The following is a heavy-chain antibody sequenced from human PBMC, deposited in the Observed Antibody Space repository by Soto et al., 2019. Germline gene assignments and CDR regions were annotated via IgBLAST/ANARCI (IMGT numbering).Heavy chain of an antibody. V-gene: IGHV3-30*03. CDR3: AREKGYCSGGSCYSFYAFDI. Sequence: PGGSLRLSCAASGFTFSSYGMHWVRQAPGKGLEWVAVISYDGSNKYYADSVKGRFTIPRDNSKNTLYLQMNSLRAEDTAVYYCAREKGYCSGGSCYSFYAFDIWGQGTMDTVSS. CDR1: GFTFSSYG. D-gene: IGHD2-15*01. CDR2: ISYDGSNK. J-gene: IGHJ3*02.